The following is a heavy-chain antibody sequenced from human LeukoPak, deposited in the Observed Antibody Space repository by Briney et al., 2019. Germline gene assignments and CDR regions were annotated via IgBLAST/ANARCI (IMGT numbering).Heavy chain of an antibody. Sequence: PGRSLRLSCAASGFTFSSYGMHWVRQAPGKGLEWVAVISYDGSNKYYADSVKGRFTISRDNSKNTLYLQMNSLRAEDTAVYYCAKDLYSGYDWGVFDYWGQGTLVTVSS. V-gene: IGHV3-30*18. CDR2: ISYDGSNK. D-gene: IGHD5-12*01. CDR3: AKDLYSGYDWGVFDY. CDR1: GFTFSSYG. J-gene: IGHJ4*02.